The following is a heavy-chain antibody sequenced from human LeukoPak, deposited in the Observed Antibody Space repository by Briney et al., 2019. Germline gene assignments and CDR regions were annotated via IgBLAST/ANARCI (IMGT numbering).Heavy chain of an antibody. CDR1: GFRFSSYE. Sequence: GGSLRLSCAASGFRFSSYEMNWVRQAPGKGLEWVSYITSSGTTIHYADSVKGRFTIPRDNAKNSLYLQMNSLRAEDTAVYYCARAYSSVASCDYWGQGTLVTVSS. CDR2: ITSSGTTI. V-gene: IGHV3-48*03. D-gene: IGHD6-19*01. CDR3: ARAYSSVASCDY. J-gene: IGHJ4*02.